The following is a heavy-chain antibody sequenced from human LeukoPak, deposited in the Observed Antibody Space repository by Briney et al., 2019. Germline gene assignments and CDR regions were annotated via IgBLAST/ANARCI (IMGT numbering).Heavy chain of an antibody. V-gene: IGHV4-39*07. CDR3: ARVGRWLEFNFDY. J-gene: IGHJ4*02. CDR1: GGSISNSFYY. Sequence: SETLSLTCTVSGGSISNSFYYWGWIRQPPGKGLEWIGSIYFSGRTAYYNPSLKSRVTISVDTSKNQFSLKLSSVTAADTAVYYCARVGRWLEFNFDYWGQGTLVGVSS. D-gene: IGHD5-24*01. CDR2: IYFSGRTA.